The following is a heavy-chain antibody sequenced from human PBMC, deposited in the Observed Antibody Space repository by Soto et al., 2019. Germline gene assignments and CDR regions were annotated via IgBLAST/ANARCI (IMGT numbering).Heavy chain of an antibody. V-gene: IGHV5-51*01. CDR1: GYSFTSYW. D-gene: IGHD6-13*01. CDR3: ARTRSSWLYGMDV. CDR2: IYPGDSDT. J-gene: IGHJ6*02. Sequence: GESLKISCKGSGYSFTSYWIGWVRQMPGKGLEWMGIIYPGDSDTRYSPSFQGQVTTSADKSISTAYLQWSSLKASDTAMYYCARTRSSWLYGMDVWGQGTTVTVSS.